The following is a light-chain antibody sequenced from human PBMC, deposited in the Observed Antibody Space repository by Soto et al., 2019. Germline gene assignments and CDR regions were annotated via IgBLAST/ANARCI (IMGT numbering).Light chain of an antibody. Sequence: EIVMTQSPATLSVSPGERVTLSCRASQSVSRDIAWYQQKPGQAPRLLVFGASARATGVPARFSGSGSGTEFTLTISSPQSEDFAVYYCQQYTDWPRTFGQGTKV. V-gene: IGKV3-15*01. CDR1: QSVSRD. CDR3: QQYTDWPRT. J-gene: IGKJ1*01. CDR2: GAS.